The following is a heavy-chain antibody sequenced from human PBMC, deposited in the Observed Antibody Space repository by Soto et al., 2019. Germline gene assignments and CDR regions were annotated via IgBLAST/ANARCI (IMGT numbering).Heavy chain of an antibody. CDR3: ARPMVRGVITPRYYYGMDV. J-gene: IGHJ6*02. V-gene: IGHV1-69*13. CDR1: GGTFSSYA. D-gene: IGHD3-10*01. Sequence: ASVKVSCKASGGTFSSYAISWVRQAPGQGLEWMGGIIPIFGTANYAQKFQGRVTITADESTSTAYMELSSLRSEDTAVYYCARPMVRGVITPRYYYGMDVCGQGTTVTVYS. CDR2: IIPIFGTA.